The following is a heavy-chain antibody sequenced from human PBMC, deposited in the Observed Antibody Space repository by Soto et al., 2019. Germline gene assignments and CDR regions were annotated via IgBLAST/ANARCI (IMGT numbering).Heavy chain of an antibody. Sequence: QLQLQESGPGLVKPSETLSLTCTVSGGSISSSSYYWGWIRQPPGKGLEWIGSIYYSGSTYYNPSLKSRVTISVDTSKNQFSLKLSSVTAADTAVYYCARQLRPYYYMDVWGKGTTVTVSS. CDR1: GGSISSSSYY. V-gene: IGHV4-39*01. J-gene: IGHJ6*03. D-gene: IGHD2-8*01. CDR2: IYYSGST. CDR3: ARQLRPYYYMDV.